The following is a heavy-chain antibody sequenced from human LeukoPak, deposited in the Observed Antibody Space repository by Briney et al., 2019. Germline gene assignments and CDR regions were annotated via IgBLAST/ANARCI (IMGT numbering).Heavy chain of an antibody. CDR3: AREAHYYYDSSGYYLTAHDAFDI. D-gene: IGHD3-22*01. CDR2: IYYSGST. V-gene: IGHV4-59*01. CDR1: GGSISSYY. Sequence: SETLSLTCTVSGGSISSYYWSWLWQPPGMGLEWIGYIYYSGSTNYNPSLKSRVTISVDTSKNQFSLKLSSVTAADTAVYYCAREAHYYYDSSGYYLTAHDAFDIWGQGTMVTVSS. J-gene: IGHJ3*02.